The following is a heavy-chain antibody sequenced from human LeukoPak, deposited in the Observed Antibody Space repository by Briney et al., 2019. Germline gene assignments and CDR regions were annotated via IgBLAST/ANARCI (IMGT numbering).Heavy chain of an antibody. J-gene: IGHJ1*01. V-gene: IGHV3-30*03. Sequence: PGGSLRLSCAVSGFTFSNYGMHWVRQAPGKGLEWVAVISDDGNNEYYVDSVKGRFTISRDNSQNTLFLQMNSLRAEDTAVYYCARDLDDYNGLPPFFQHWGQGTLVTVSS. D-gene: IGHD5-24*01. CDR2: ISDDGNNE. CDR3: ARDLDDYNGLPPFFQH. CDR1: GFTFSNYG.